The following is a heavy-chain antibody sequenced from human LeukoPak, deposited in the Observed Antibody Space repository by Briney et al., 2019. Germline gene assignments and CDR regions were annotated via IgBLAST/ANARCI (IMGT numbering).Heavy chain of an antibody. Sequence: ASVKVSCKASGGTFSSYAISWVRQAPGQGLEWMGGIIPIFGTANYAQKFQGRVTITADESTSTAYMELSSLRSEDTAVYYCAIGSGSHYGAQFDYWGQGTLVTVSS. CDR2: IIPIFGTA. J-gene: IGHJ4*02. D-gene: IGHD1-26*01. CDR3: AIGSGSHYGAQFDY. V-gene: IGHV1-69*13. CDR1: GGTFSSYA.